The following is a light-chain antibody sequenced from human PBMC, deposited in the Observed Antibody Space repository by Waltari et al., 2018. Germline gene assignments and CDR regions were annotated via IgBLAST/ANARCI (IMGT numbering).Light chain of an antibody. V-gene: IGLV1-40*01. J-gene: IGLJ3*02. CDR1: GSNIGAGND. Sequence: QSVLTQPPSVSGAPGPRVTIACTVSGSNIGAGNDVHWYQQVPRAAPKLLIYGSSSRPLGVPDRFFGSTSGTSASLAIIGLQAEDEADYYCQSYDITLRVVFGGGTKLTVL. CDR3: QSYDITLRVV. CDR2: GSS.